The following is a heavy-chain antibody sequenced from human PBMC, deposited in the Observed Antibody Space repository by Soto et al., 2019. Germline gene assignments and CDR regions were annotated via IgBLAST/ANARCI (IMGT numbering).Heavy chain of an antibody. V-gene: IGHV4-4*02. J-gene: IGHJ4*02. Sequence: SETLPLTCAVSGGSISNNYWWSWVRQPPGRGLEWIGEIYHSGSTNYNPSLNSRVTMSVDKSKNQFSLNLISVTAADTAVYYCAGRLRGANSNGWYFFDCWGQGTVVTVSS. CDR1: GGSISNNYW. D-gene: IGHD6-13*01. CDR2: IYHSGST. CDR3: AGRLRGANSNGWYFFDC.